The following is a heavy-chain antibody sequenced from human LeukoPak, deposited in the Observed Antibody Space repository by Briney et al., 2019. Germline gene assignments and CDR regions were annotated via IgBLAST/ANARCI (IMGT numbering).Heavy chain of an antibody. D-gene: IGHD3/OR15-3a*01. Sequence: ASVNVSCKASGYTFTGYFMHWVRQAPGQGLEWMGWLNSDSGATSYAQRCQGRVTMTRDTSISTAYMDLSRLRSDDAAVYYCARGGKSRDYYSYYYGMDVWGQGTTVTVPS. V-gene: IGHV1-2*02. CDR2: LNSDSGAT. CDR3: ARGGKSRDYYSYYYGMDV. CDR1: GYTFTGYF. J-gene: IGHJ6*02.